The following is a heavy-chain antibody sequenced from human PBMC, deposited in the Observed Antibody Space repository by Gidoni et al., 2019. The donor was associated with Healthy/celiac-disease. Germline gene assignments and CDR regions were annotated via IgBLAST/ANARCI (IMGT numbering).Heavy chain of an antibody. CDR3: ARASYSNDGYYYYYGMDV. J-gene: IGHJ6*02. D-gene: IGHD4-4*01. CDR2: IDYSGST. V-gene: IGHV4-61*01. CDR1: GGSVSRGRYY. Sequence: QVQLQESGPGLVKTSETLSLTCTVSGGSVSRGRYYWSWIRQPPGKGLEWIGDIDYSGSTNYNPSLKSRVTISVDTSKTQFSLKLSSVTAADTAVYYCARASYSNDGYYYYYGMDVWGQGTTVTVSS.